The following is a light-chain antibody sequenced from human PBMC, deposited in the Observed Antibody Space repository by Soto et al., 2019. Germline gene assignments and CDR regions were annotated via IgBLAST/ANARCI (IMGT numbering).Light chain of an antibody. V-gene: IGKV1-5*03. J-gene: IGKJ1*01. CDR3: QHYNSYSEE. CDR2: KAS. Sequence: DIQMTQSPSTLSGSVGDRVTSTCRASQTVSSWLAWYQQKPGKAPKLLIYKASTFKSGVPSRFSGSGSGTKFTLTISCLQPDDFATYYCQHYNSYSEEFGQGTKV. CDR1: QTVSSW.